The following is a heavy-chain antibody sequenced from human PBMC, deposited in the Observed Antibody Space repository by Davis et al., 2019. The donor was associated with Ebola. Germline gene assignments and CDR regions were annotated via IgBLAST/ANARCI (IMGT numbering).Heavy chain of an antibody. CDR1: GGSISSYY. CDR3: ARHPSLNPYHPGY. J-gene: IGHJ4*02. Sequence: MPGGSLRLSCTVSGGSISSYYWSWIRQPPGKGLEWMGSIYYSGSTYYNPSLKSRVTISVDTSKNQFSLKLSSVTAADTAVYYCARHPSLNPYHPGYWGQGTLVTVSS. V-gene: IGHV4-59*05. CDR2: IYYSGST. D-gene: IGHD1-14*01.